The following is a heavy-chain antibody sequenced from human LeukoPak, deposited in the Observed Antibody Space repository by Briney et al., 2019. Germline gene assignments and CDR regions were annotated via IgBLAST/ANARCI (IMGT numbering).Heavy chain of an antibody. CDR1: GFTFSSYG. CDR2: IWYDGTNE. J-gene: IGHJ4*02. CDR3: ARDPPYSGSHASATYIDY. V-gene: IGHV3-33*01. D-gene: IGHD6-6*01. Sequence: GRSLRLSCVASGFTFSSYGMHWVRQAPGKGLEWVAVIWYDGTNEYYADFVKGRFTISRDSSKNTLYLQMNSLRAEDTAVYYCARDPPYSGSHASATYIDYWGQGTLVTVSS.